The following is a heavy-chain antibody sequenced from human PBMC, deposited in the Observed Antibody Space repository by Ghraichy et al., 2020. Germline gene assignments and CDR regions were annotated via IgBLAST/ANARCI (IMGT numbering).Heavy chain of an antibody. Sequence: GALRLSCAASGFTFSSYSMNWVRQAPGKGLEWVSYISSSSSTIYYADSVKGRFTISRDNAKNSLYLQMNSLRAEDTAVYYCARDLGYYDSSGYSSPSNWFDPWGQGTLVTVSS. D-gene: IGHD3-22*01. CDR2: ISSSSSTI. J-gene: IGHJ5*02. V-gene: IGHV3-48*01. CDR1: GFTFSSYS. CDR3: ARDLGYYDSSGYSSPSNWFDP.